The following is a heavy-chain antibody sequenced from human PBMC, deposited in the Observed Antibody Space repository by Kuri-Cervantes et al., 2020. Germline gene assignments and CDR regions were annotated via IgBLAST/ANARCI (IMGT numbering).Heavy chain of an antibody. Sequence: SGPTLVKPTQTLTLTCTFSGFSFSSRGVGVGWIRQPPGKALEWLALIYWDDDKRYNPSLKNRVTVTKDTSKNQVVLTMTNVDPVDTATYYCAHSYYDSSPFGYWGQGTLVTVSS. D-gene: IGHD3-22*01. CDR2: IYWDDDK. V-gene: IGHV2-5*02. J-gene: IGHJ4*02. CDR1: GFSFSSRGVG. CDR3: AHSYYDSSPFGY.